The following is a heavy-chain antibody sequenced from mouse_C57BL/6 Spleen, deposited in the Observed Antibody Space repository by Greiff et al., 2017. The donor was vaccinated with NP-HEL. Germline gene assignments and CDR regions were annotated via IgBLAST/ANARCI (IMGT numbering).Heavy chain of an antibody. Sequence: VQLKESGPGLVKPSQSLSLTCSVTGYSITSGYYWNWIRQFPGNKLEWMGYISYDGSNNYNPSLKNRISITRDTSKNQFFLKLNSVTTEDTATYYCARESYDGLMDYWGQGTSVTVSS. CDR1: GYSITSGYY. J-gene: IGHJ4*01. V-gene: IGHV3-6*01. CDR2: ISYDGSN. D-gene: IGHD2-3*01. CDR3: ARESYDGLMDY.